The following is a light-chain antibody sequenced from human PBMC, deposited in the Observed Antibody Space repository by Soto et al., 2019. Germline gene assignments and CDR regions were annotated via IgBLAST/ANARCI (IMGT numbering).Light chain of an antibody. CDR2: DVS. CDR1: SSDVGSYNR. V-gene: IGLV2-18*02. J-gene: IGLJ1*01. Sequence: QLVLTQPPSVSGSPGQSVAISCTGTSSDVGSYNRVSWYQQSPGTAPKLMIYDVSNRPSGVPDRFSGSKSGNTASLTISGLQAEDEAEYYCSSYTSSSTYVFGTGTKVTVL. CDR3: SSYTSSSTYV.